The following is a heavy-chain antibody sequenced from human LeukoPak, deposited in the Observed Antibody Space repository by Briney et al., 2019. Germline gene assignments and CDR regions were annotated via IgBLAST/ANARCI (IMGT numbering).Heavy chain of an antibody. CDR2: IWYDGSNK. V-gene: IGHV3-33*01. CDR1: EFTFSSHG. D-gene: IGHD3-10*01. CDR3: ARGYGSGSPLYYYYGMDV. J-gene: IGHJ6*04. Sequence: GRSLRLSCAASEFTFSSHGMHWVRQAPGKGLEWVAVIWYDGSNKYYADSVKGRFTISRDNSKNTLYLQMNSLRAEDTAVYFRARGYGSGSPLYYYYGMDVWGKGTTVTVSS.